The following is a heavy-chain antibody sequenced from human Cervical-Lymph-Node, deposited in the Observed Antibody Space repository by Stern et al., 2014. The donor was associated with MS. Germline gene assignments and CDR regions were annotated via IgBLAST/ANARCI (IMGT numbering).Heavy chain of an antibody. CDR2: ISGLGHYI. V-gene: IGHV3-21*01. CDR3: ATDGGHYYFDN. J-gene: IGHJ4*02. D-gene: IGHD3-16*01. CDR1: GVTLSGYG. Sequence: QLVQSGGGLVKPGGSLRLSCAASGVTLSGYGMNWVRQAPGKGLEWVSSISGLGHYIDYADSVKGRFAISRDNAKNSVFLQMDSLRVEDTAVYYCATDGGHYYFDNWGQGILVTVSS.